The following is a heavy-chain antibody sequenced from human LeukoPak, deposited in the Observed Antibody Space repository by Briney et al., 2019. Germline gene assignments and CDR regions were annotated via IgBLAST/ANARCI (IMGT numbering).Heavy chain of an antibody. CDR2: ISGSGGST. Sequence: GGSLRLSCAASGFTFSNYAMNWVRQAPGKGLEWVSAISGSGGSTYYADSVKGRFTISRDNSKNTLYLQMNSLRAEDTAVYSCARGKQYSTGWYYFDCWGQGTLVTVSS. J-gene: IGHJ4*02. V-gene: IGHV3-23*01. D-gene: IGHD6-19*01. CDR3: ARGKQYSTGWYYFDC. CDR1: GFTFSNYA.